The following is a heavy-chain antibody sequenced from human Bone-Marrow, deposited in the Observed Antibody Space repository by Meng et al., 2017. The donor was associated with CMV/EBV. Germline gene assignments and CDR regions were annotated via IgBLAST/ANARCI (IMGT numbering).Heavy chain of an antibody. Sequence: TFGKYASRGGRQCPGQGLEWMGGMIPIFGTENYAQKFQGRVTITTDESTSTAYMELSSLRSEDTAVYYCARDLSIAARHTHWYFDLWGRGTLVTVSS. V-gene: IGHV1-69*05. CDR1: TFGKYA. CDR2: MIPIFGTE. CDR3: ARDLSIAARHTHWYFDL. J-gene: IGHJ2*01. D-gene: IGHD6-6*01.